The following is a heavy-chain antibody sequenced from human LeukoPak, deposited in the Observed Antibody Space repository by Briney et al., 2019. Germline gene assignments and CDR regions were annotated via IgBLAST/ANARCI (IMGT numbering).Heavy chain of an antibody. CDR1: GGSTSSSSYY. CDR2: IYYSGST. CDR3: ATQIPYGPPGY. V-gene: IGHV4-39*01. D-gene: IGHD4-17*01. J-gene: IGHJ4*02. Sequence: SETLSLTCTVSGGSTSSSSYYWGWIRQPPGKGLEWIGSIYYSGSTYYNPSLKSRVTISVDTSKNQFSLKLSSVTAADTAVYYCATQIPYGPPGYWGQGTLVTVSS.